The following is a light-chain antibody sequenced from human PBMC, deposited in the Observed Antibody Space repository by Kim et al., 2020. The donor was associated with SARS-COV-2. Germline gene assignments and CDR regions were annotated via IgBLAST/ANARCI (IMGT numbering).Light chain of an antibody. Sequence: QSVLTQPPSASGTPGQWVTISCSGSSSNIGSNTVNWFQQLPGTAPKLLIYRNNQRPPGVPDRFSGSKSGASASLAISGLQSEDEADYYCAAWDDNLNGPGVFGTGTKVTVL. CDR3: AAWDDNLNGPGV. CDR1: SSNIGSNT. J-gene: IGLJ1*01. V-gene: IGLV1-44*01. CDR2: RNN.